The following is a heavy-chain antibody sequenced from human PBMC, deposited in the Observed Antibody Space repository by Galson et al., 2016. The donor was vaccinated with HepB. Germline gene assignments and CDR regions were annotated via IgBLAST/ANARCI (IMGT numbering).Heavy chain of an antibody. J-gene: IGHJ5*02. D-gene: IGHD3-22*01. CDR1: GFTFMSYA. CDR3: AKGSYYYDSSGYLQS. Sequence: SLRLSCATSGFTFMSYAMSWVRQAPGKGLEWVSSITGTRTSTYYADSVKGRFSISRDSSRNTLYLQMNSLRVDDTAVYYCAKGSYYYDSSGYLQSWGQGTRVTVAA. CDR2: ITGTRTST. V-gene: IGHV3-23*01.